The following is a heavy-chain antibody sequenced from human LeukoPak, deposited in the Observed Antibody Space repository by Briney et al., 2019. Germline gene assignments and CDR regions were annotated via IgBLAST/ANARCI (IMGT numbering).Heavy chain of an antibody. CDR1: GESFSGYY. V-gene: IGHV4-34*01. Sequence: PSETLSLTCAVYGESFSGYYWTWIRQPPGKGLEWIGEINHSGSTNYNPSLKSRVTVSVDTSKNQFSLKLSSVTAADTAVYYCARIGRDGYNFHYWGLGTLVTVSS. D-gene: IGHD5-24*01. CDR3: ARIGRDGYNFHY. J-gene: IGHJ4*02. CDR2: INHSGST.